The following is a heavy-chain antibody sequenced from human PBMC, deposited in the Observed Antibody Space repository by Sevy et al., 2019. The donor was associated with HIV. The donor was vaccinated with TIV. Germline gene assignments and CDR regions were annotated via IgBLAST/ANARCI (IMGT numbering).Heavy chain of an antibody. Sequence: ASVKVSCKTSGYTFTDYYMHCVRQAPGQGLEWMGRINPNSGGTNYPQKFEGRVTMTRDTSISTAYMELNRMTSDDTAVYYCARRYDFWSGYYGFDYWGQGTLVTVSS. CDR1: GYTFTDYY. CDR3: ARRYDFWSGYYGFDY. J-gene: IGHJ4*02. V-gene: IGHV1-2*06. CDR2: INPNSGGT. D-gene: IGHD3-3*01.